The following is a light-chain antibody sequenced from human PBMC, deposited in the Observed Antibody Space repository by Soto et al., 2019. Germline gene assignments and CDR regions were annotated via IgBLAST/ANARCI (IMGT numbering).Light chain of an antibody. J-gene: IGLJ1*01. CDR3: SSYAGSNNDV. V-gene: IGLV2-8*01. CDR2: EVS. Sequence: QSALTQPPSASGSPGQAVTISCTGSSSDGGGYNYVSWYDQHPDKSPKLMIYEVSNRPSGVPDSFSGSKSGNTASLTVYGLQAEDEADYYCSSYAGSNNDVFGTGIKLTVL. CDR1: SSDGGGYNY.